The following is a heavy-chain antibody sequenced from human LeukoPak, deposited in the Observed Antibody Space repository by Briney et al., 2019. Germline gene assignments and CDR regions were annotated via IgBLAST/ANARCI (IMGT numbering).Heavy chain of an antibody. V-gene: IGHV3-43*02. J-gene: IGHJ4*02. D-gene: IGHD3-22*01. CDR1: GFTFDDYA. CDR3: AKDTYYYDSSGYEGPSFDY. CDR2: ISGDGGST. Sequence: GGSLRLSCAASGFTFDDYAMHWVRQPPGKGLEWVSLISGDGGSTYYADSVKGRFTISRDNSKNSLYLQMNSLRTEDTALYYCAKDTYYYDSSGYEGPSFDYWGQGTLVTVSS.